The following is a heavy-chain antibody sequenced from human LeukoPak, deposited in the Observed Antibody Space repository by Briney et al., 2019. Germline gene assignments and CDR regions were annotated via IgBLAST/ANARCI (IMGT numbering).Heavy chain of an antibody. CDR2: IRYDGSNR. CDR1: VFTLSSYG. Sequence: GRTLGLSRAVSVFTLSSYGMHCVPEAPGKGLEGGACIRYDGSNRYYADSVKGRFTISRDNSKNTLYLQMNSLRAEDTAVYYCAKDRGVIRPFDYWGQGTLVTVSS. CDR3: AKDRGVIRPFDY. J-gene: IGHJ4*02. V-gene: IGHV3-30*02. D-gene: IGHD3-10*01.